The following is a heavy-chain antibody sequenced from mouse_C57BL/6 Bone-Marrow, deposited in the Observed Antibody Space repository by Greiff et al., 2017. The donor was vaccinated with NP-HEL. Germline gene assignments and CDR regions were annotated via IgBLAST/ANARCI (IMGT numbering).Heavy chain of an antibody. CDR2: INPGSGGT. V-gene: IGHV1-54*01. CDR1: GYAFTNYL. D-gene: IGHD3-3*01. J-gene: IGHJ3*01. CDR3: AREGWDAWFAY. Sequence: QVQLKESGAELVRPGTSVKVSCKASGYAFTNYLIEWVKQRPGQGLEWIGVINPGSGGTNYNEKFKGKATLTADKSSSTAYMQLSSLTSEDSAVYFCAREGWDAWFAYWGQGTLVTVSA.